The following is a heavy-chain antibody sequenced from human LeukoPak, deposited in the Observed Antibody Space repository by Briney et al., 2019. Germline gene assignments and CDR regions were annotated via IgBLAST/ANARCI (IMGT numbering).Heavy chain of an antibody. CDR2: IYYSGST. V-gene: IGHV4-39*01. J-gene: IGHJ4*02. D-gene: IGHD3-22*01. Sequence: SETLSLTCTVSGGSISSSSYYWGWIRPPPGEGLEWIVSIYYSGSTYYNPSLKSRITISVATSKNQFSLKLSSVTAADTGVYYCARGRPYYYDSSGYHDYWGQGTLVTVSS. CDR1: GGSISSSSYY. CDR3: ARGRPYYYDSSGYHDY.